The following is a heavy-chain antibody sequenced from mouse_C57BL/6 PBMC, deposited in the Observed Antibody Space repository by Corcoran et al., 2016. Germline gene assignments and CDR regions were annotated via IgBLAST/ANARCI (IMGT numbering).Heavy chain of an antibody. Sequence: DVQLQESGPGLVKPSQSLSLTCSVTGYSITSGYYWNWIRQFPGNKLEWMGYISYDGSNNYNPSLKNRISITRDTSKNQFFLKLNSVTTEDTATYYCARGEGYYGSFDYWGQGTTLTVSS. CDR2: ISYDGSN. V-gene: IGHV3-6*01. CDR1: GYSITSGYY. D-gene: IGHD1-1*01. J-gene: IGHJ2*01. CDR3: ARGEGYYGSFDY.